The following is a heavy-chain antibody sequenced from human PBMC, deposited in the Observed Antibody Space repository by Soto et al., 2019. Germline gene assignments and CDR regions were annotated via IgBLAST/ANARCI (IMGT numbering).Heavy chain of an antibody. CDR3: AREKAYYDFWSGYMRYGMDV. Sequence: QVQLVESGGGVVQPGRSLRLSCAASGFTFSSYGMHWVRQAPGKGLEWVAVIWYDGSNKYYADSVKGRFTISRDNSKNTLYLQMNSLRAEDTAVYYCAREKAYYDFWSGYMRYGMDVWGQGTTVTVSS. V-gene: IGHV3-33*01. D-gene: IGHD3-3*01. CDR2: IWYDGSNK. J-gene: IGHJ6*02. CDR1: GFTFSSYG.